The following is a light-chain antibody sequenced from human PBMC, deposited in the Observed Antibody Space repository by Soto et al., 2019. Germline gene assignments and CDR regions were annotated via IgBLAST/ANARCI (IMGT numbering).Light chain of an antibody. J-gene: IGLJ1*01. Sequence: HSVLTQPASVSGSPGQSISISCTGTSSDIGVYDYVSRYQQRPGKAPKLMIYEVRYRPSGVSNRFSGSKSGNTASLTISGLQAEDEADYYCCSYTRTSNHYFFGSGTKLTXL. CDR1: SSDIGVYDY. CDR3: CSYTRTSNHYF. CDR2: EVR. V-gene: IGLV2-14*01.